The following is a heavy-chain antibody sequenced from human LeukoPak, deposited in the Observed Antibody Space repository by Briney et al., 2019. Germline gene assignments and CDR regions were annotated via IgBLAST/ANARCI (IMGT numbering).Heavy chain of an antibody. Sequence: SVKVSCKASGGTFSSYAISWVRQAPGQGLEWMGGIIPIFGTANYAQKFQGRVTITADKSTSTAYMELSSLRSEGTAVYYCARAPDYSSGWDDAFDIWGQGTMVTVSS. V-gene: IGHV1-69*06. CDR2: IIPIFGTA. CDR1: GGTFSSYA. D-gene: IGHD6-19*01. CDR3: ARAPDYSSGWDDAFDI. J-gene: IGHJ3*02.